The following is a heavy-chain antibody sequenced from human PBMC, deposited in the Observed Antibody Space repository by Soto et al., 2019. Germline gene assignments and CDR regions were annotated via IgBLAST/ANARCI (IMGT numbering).Heavy chain of an antibody. J-gene: IGHJ3*02. V-gene: IGHV1-69*06. CDR3: ARKRSWRHAFDI. CDR1: GGTFSSYA. D-gene: IGHD1-26*01. CDR2: IIPIFSKA. Sequence: QVQLVQSGAEVKKPGSSVKLSCKTSGGTFSSYAISWVRQAPGQGLEWMGVIIPIFSKANYAQKFQGRDTITADKSTSTSYMELTSLRAEDTAVYYCARKRSWRHAFDIWGQGTMVTVSS.